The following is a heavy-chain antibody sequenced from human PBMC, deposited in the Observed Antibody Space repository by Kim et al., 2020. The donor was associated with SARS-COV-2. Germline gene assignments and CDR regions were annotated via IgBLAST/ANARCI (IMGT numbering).Heavy chain of an antibody. Sequence: VKGRFTISRDDSKNTLYLQMNSLKTEDTAVYYCTTAPYYYGSGSYYNGDYWGQGTLVTVSS. D-gene: IGHD3-10*01. V-gene: IGHV3-15*01. CDR3: TTAPYYYGSGSYYNGDY. J-gene: IGHJ4*02.